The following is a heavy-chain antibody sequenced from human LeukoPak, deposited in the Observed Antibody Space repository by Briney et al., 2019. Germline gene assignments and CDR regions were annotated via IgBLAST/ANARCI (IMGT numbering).Heavy chain of an antibody. Sequence: PGGSLRLSCAASGFTFSSYGMHWVRQAPGKGLEWVAVISYDGSNKYYADSVKGRFTISRHNSKNTLYLQMNSLRAEDTAVYYCANLDGSSGWPFDYWGQGTLVTVSS. J-gene: IGHJ4*02. V-gene: IGHV3-30*18. CDR3: ANLDGSSGWPFDY. CDR2: ISYDGSNK. D-gene: IGHD6-19*01. CDR1: GFTFSSYG.